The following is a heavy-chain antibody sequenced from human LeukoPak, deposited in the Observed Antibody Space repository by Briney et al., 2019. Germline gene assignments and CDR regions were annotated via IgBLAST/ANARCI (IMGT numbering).Heavy chain of an antibody. CDR2: ISYDGSNK. CDR3: AKDQYSGYDLDAFDI. CDR1: GFTFSSYG. J-gene: IGHJ3*02. V-gene: IGHV3-30*18. D-gene: IGHD5-12*01. Sequence: GGSLRLSCAASGFTFSSYGMHWVRQAPGKGLEWVAVISYDGSNKYYADSVKGRFTISRDDSMNTLYLQMNSLRAEDTAVYYCAKDQYSGYDLDAFDIWGQGTMVTVSS.